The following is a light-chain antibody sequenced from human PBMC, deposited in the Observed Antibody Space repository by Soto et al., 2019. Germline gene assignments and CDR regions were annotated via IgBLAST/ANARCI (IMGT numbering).Light chain of an antibody. CDR1: QSVSRF. CDR3: QQRSSWPIT. V-gene: IGKV3-11*01. Sequence: EIVLTQSPATLSMSPGERATLSCRASQSVSRFLAWYQQKPGQAPNLLIYDVSIRATGIPARFSGSGSATDFTLTISSLEPEDFAVYYCQQRSSWPITFGQGTRLEIK. CDR2: DVS. J-gene: IGKJ5*01.